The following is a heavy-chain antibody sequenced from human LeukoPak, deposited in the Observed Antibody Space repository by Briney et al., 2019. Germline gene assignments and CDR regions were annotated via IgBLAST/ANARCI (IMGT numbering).Heavy chain of an antibody. V-gene: IGHV4-34*01. CDR2: INHSGST. CDR1: GGSFSGYY. J-gene: IGHJ3*02. Sequence: SETLSLTCAVYGGSFSGYYWSWIRQSPGKGLEWIGEINHSGSTNYNPSLKSRVTISVDTSKNQFSLKLSSVTAADTAVYYCARGLFVVGSWYKSEVDAFDIWGQGTMVTVSS. D-gene: IGHD6-13*01. CDR3: ARGLFVVGSWYKSEVDAFDI.